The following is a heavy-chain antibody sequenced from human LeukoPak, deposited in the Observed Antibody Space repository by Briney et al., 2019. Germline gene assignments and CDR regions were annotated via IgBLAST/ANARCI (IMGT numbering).Heavy chain of an antibody. J-gene: IGHJ4*02. Sequence: PVKVSCKASGGTFSSYAISWVRQAPGQGLEWMGGIIPIFGTANYAQKFQGRVTITADESTSTAYMELSSLRSEDTAVYYCAREGYSYGYGFDYWGQGTLVTVSS. D-gene: IGHD5-18*01. CDR3: AREGYSYGYGFDY. CDR2: IIPIFGTA. CDR1: GGTFSSYA. V-gene: IGHV1-69*13.